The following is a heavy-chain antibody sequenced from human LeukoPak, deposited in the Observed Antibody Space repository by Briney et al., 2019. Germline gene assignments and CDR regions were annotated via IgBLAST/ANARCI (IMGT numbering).Heavy chain of an antibody. Sequence: GGSLRLSCAASGFTFSIFAMHWVRQAPGKGLEWVAMMSYDGSNKYYADSVKGRFTISRDNSKNTLYLQMTSLRAEDTAVYYCAKEGLSTGSYSHFQHWGQGTLVTVSS. CDR1: GFTFSIFA. V-gene: IGHV3-30*18. CDR3: AKEGLSTGSYSHFQH. D-gene: IGHD1-26*01. J-gene: IGHJ1*01. CDR2: MSYDGSNK.